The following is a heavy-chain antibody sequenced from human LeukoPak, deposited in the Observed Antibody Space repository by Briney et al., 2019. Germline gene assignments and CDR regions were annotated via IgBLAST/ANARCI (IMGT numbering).Heavy chain of an antibody. J-gene: IGHJ4*02. CDR2: INHSGST. V-gene: IGHV4-34*01. CDR3: ARATYSDILRNRYYFDY. D-gene: IGHD3-9*01. CDR1: GGSFSGYY. Sequence: SETLSLTCAVYGGSFSGYYWSWIRQPPGKGLEWIGEINHSGSTNYNPSLKSRVTISVDTSKNQFSLKLSSVTAADTAVYYCARATYSDILRNRYYFDYWGQGTLVTVSS.